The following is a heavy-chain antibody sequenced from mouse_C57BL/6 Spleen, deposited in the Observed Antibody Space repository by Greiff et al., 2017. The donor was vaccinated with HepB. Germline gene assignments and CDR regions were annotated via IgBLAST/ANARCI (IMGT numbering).Heavy chain of an antibody. V-gene: IGHV1-18*01. J-gene: IGHJ4*01. CDR1: GYTFTDYN. D-gene: IGHD1-1*01. CDR2: ITPNNGGT. Sequence: EVQLQQSGPELVKPGASVKIPCKASGYTFTDYNMDWVKQSHGKSLEWIGDITPNNGGTIYNQKFKGKATLTVDKSSSTAYMELRSLTSEDTAVYYCAGRAYYGDAMDYWGQGTSVTVSS. CDR3: AGRAYYGDAMDY.